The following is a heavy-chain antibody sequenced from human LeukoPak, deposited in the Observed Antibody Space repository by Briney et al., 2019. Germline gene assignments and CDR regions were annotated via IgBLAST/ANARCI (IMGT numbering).Heavy chain of an antibody. J-gene: IGHJ4*02. D-gene: IGHD3-10*01. V-gene: IGHV3-30*18. CDR1: GFTFSSYG. CDR3: AKGTMVRGAPYDY. CDR2: ISYDGSNK. Sequence: GGSLRLSCAASGFTFSSYGMHWVRQAPGKRLEWVAVISYDGSNKYYADSVKGRFTISRDNSKNTLYLQMNSLRAEDTAVYYCAKGTMVRGAPYDYWGQGTLVTVSS.